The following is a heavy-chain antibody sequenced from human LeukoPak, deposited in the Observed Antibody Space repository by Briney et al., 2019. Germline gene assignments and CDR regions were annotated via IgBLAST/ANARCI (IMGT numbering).Heavy chain of an antibody. Sequence: GGSLRLSCAASGFTFRTYDMHWVRQVTGKSLEWVAAIATGGDTYFAGSVKGRFTISRENAKNSSYLQMNSLRVGDTAVYYCIRGGDGFDPWGQGTLVTVSS. CDR2: IATGGDT. V-gene: IGHV3-13*01. CDR3: IRGGDGFDP. CDR1: GFTFRTYD. D-gene: IGHD3-16*01. J-gene: IGHJ5*02.